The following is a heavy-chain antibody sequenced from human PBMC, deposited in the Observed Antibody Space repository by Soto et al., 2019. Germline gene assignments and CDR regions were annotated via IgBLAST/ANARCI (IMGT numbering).Heavy chain of an antibody. CDR1: GFVFTNFW. V-gene: IGHV3-74*01. J-gene: IGHJ4*02. CDR2: IDTSGHST. D-gene: IGHD6-13*01. CDR3: AKDSWYFDL. Sequence: GGSLRLSCEASGFVFTNFWMHWVRHVPGKGLVWVARIDTSGHSTNYAESVRGRFTISRDNAKNTVSLQMNSLRVEDTGVYYCAKDSWYFDLWSQGSQVTVSS.